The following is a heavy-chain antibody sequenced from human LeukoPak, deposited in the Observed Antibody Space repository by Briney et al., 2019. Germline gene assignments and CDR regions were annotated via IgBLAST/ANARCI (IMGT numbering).Heavy chain of an antibody. CDR3: AKTTTGYSSGRYPGWPVDY. CDR1: GFTFSSYA. V-gene: IGHV3-23*01. D-gene: IGHD6-19*01. J-gene: IGHJ4*02. Sequence: GGSLRLSCAASGFTFSSYAMSWVRQAPGKGLEWVSAISGSGGSTYYADSVMGRFTISRDNSKNTVYLQMNSLRAEDTAVYYCAKTTTGYSSGRYPGWPVDYWGQGTLVTVSS. CDR2: ISGSGGST.